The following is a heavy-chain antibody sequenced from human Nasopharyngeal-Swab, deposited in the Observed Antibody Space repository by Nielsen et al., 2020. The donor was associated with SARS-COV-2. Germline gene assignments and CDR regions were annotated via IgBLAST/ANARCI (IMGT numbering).Heavy chain of an antibody. J-gene: IGHJ6*03. CDR1: GFTFSSYD. D-gene: IGHD2-15*01. V-gene: IGHV3-13*01. CDR3: ARGRYCSGGSCGAYMDV. CDR2: IGTAGDT. Sequence: GGSLRLSCAASGFTFSSYDMHWVRQATGKGLEWVSAIGTAGDTSYPGSVKGRFTISRENAKNSLYLQMNSLRAGDTAVYYCARGRYCSGGSCGAYMDVWGKGTTVTVSS.